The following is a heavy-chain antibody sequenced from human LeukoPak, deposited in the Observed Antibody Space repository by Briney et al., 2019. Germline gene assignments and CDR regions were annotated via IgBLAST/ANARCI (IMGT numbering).Heavy chain of an antibody. CDR2: INSDGSSS. D-gene: IGHD2-15*01. V-gene: IGHV3-74*01. CDR3: AKSEQRYCSGGSCPLSAFDI. CDR1: GFTFSSYW. Sequence: GGSLRLSCAASGFTFSSYWMFWVRQAPGKGLVWVSRINSDGSSSNYADSVKGRFTISRDNAKNTLYLQMNSLRAEDTAVYYCAKSEQRYCSGGSCPLSAFDIWGQGTMVTVSS. J-gene: IGHJ3*02.